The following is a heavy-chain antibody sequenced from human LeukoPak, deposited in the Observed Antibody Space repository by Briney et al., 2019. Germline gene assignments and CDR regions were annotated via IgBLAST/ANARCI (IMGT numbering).Heavy chain of an antibody. V-gene: IGHV1-8*01. CDR2: TNPRTGYS. CDR3: ARGNRLYSSTWSSLAFDI. CDR1: GYTIINYD. D-gene: IGHD6-13*01. Sequence: GASVKVSCKASGYTIINYDINWVRQATGQGLEWMGWTNPRTGYSGYAQNFQGRVTMTRNTSISTVYMELSSLISDDTAVYFCARGNRLYSSTWSSLAFDIWGQGTMVTVSS. J-gene: IGHJ3*02.